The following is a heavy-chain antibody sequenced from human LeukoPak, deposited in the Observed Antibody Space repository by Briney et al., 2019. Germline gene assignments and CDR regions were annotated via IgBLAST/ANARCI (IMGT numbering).Heavy chain of an antibody. D-gene: IGHD3-3*01. V-gene: IGHV1-69*13. Sequence: ASVKVSCKASGGTFSSYAISWVRQAPGQGLEWMGGIIPIFGTANYAQKFQGRVTITADESTSTAYMELSSLRSEDTAVYYCATAGSLMDFWSGYYTIDYWGQGTLVTVSS. CDR3: ATAGSLMDFWSGYYTIDY. CDR1: GGTFSSYA. CDR2: IIPIFGTA. J-gene: IGHJ4*02.